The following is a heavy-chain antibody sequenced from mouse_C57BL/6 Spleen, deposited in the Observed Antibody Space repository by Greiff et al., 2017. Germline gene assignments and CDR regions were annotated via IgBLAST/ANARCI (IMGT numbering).Heavy chain of an antibody. CDR3: ARTTGYYGSSYYFDY. J-gene: IGHJ2*01. D-gene: IGHD1-1*01. V-gene: IGHV1-81*01. CDR2: IYPRSGNT. Sequence: VQGVESGAELARPGASVKLSCKASGYTFTSYGISWVKQRTGQGLEWIGEIYPRSGNTYYNEKFKGKATLTADKSSSTAYMELRSLTSEDSAVYFCARTTGYYGSSYYFDYWGQGTTLTVSS. CDR1: GYTFTSYG.